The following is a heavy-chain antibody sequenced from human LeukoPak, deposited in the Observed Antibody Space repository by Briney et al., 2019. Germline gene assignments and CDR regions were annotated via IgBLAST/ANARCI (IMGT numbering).Heavy chain of an antibody. CDR3: AKRGYCSSTSCYAGKGWFDP. V-gene: IGHV3-23*01. CDR1: GFTFSSYA. Sequence: GGSLLLSCAASGFTFSSYAMSWVRQAPGKGLEWVSAISGSGGSTYYADSVKGRFTISRDNSKNTLYLQMNSLRAEDTAVYYCAKRGYCSSTSCYAGKGWFDPWGQGTLVTVSS. J-gene: IGHJ5*02. D-gene: IGHD2-2*01. CDR2: ISGSGGST.